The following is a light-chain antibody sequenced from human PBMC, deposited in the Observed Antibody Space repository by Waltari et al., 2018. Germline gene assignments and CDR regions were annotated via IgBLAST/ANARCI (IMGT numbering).Light chain of an antibody. CDR2: QDS. J-gene: IGLJ2*01. Sequence: SYELTQSTSASVSPGQTASIPRFGDTLRHRYASWDQQKPGPAPVLVIYQDSKRPSGIPERFSGSNSGNTATLTISGTQAMDEADYYCQAWDSSIFVVFGGGTKLTVL. CDR1: TLRHRY. CDR3: QAWDSSIFVV. V-gene: IGLV3-1*01.